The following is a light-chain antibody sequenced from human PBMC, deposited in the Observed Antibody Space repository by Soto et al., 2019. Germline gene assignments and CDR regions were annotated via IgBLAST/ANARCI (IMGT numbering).Light chain of an antibody. V-gene: IGLV1-44*01. CDR2: SHS. J-gene: IGLJ2*01. Sequence: QPVLSQPPSASGTPGQRVTISCSGSSSNIGKNTVNWYQQLPGTAPKLLIYSHSQRPSGVPDRFSGSKSGTSASLAISGLQSEDEADYYCAAWDDSLNGPVFGGGTKVTVL. CDR3: AAWDDSLNGPV. CDR1: SSNIGKNT.